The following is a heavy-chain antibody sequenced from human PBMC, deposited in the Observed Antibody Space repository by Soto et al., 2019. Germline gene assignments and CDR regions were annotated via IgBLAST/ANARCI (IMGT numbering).Heavy chain of an antibody. CDR2: IYYSGNT. V-gene: IGHV4-39*02. D-gene: IGHD2-15*01. J-gene: IGHJ4*02. CDR3: AREGGRYCTGGSCQVDY. Sequence: QLQLQESGPGLVKPSETLSLTCTVSGGSISSSSYYWGWIRQPPGKGLEWIGSIYYSGNTYYTPSLKSRVTISVATSKNQFSLKLSSGTAADTAVYYCAREGGRYCTGGSCQVDYWGQGTLVTVSS. CDR1: GGSISSSSYY.